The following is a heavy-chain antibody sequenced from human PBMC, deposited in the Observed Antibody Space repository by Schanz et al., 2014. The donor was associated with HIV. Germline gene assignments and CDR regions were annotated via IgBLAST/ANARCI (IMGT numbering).Heavy chain of an antibody. J-gene: IGHJ4*02. CDR1: GYTFTGYY. CDR2: INPDNAGT. Sequence: QVQLVQSGAEVKKPGSSVKVSCKASGYTFTGYYIHWVRQAPGQGLEWMGWINPDNAGTNYAQKFQGRVTMTRDTSISTAYMELRSLRSDDTAIYYCASYGGGYWGQGTLVTVSS. D-gene: IGHD3-10*01. V-gene: IGHV1-2*02. CDR3: ASYGGGY.